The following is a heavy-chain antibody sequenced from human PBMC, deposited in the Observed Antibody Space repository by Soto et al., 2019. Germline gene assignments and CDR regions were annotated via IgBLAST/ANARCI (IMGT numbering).Heavy chain of an antibody. V-gene: IGHV4-34*01. D-gene: IGHD2-21*02. Sequence: SETLSLTCAVYGGSFSGYYWSWIRQPPGKGLEWIGEINHSGSTNYNPSLKSRVTISVDTSKNQFSLKLSSVTAADTAVYYCARQRTSVVTQAYFDVWGPGSLVTVSS. J-gene: IGHJ4*02. CDR1: GGSFSGYY. CDR2: INHSGST. CDR3: ARQRTSVVTQAYFDV.